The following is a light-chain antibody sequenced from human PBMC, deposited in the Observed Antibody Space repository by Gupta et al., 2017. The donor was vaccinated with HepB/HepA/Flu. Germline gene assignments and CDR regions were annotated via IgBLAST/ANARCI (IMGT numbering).Light chain of an antibody. V-gene: IGLV3-19*01. J-gene: IGLJ2*01. Sequence: SSELTQDPAVSVALGQTVRITCQGDSLRSRYASWYQQKSGQAPILVIYPRNNRPSGIPPRFSASTSGTTASVTITGAQAEDEADYYCHSQDSTGSRLLFGGGTKLTVL. CDR3: HSQDSTGSRLL. CDR1: SLRSRY. CDR2: PRN.